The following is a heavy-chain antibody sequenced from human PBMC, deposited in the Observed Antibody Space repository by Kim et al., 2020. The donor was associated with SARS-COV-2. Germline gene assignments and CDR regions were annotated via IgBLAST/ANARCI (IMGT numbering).Heavy chain of an antibody. CDR1: GGSISSSSYY. J-gene: IGHJ4*02. D-gene: IGHD3-16*02. Sequence: SETLSLTCTVSGGSISSSSYYWGWIRQPPGKGLEWIGSIYYSGSTYYNPSLKSRVTISVDTSKNQFSLKLSAVTAADTAVYYCARCKGGYYDFVWGSYRPTNFDYWGQGTLVTVSS. CDR3: ARCKGGYYDFVWGSYRPTNFDY. V-gene: IGHV4-39*01. CDR2: IYYSGST.